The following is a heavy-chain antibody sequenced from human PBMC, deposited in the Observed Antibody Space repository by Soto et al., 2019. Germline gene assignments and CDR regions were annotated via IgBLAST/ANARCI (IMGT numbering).Heavy chain of an antibody. CDR2: IYYSGGT. V-gene: IGHV4-61*01. CDR3: PRAPTGYYWSYYYYGMDV. Sequence: SETLSLTCTVSGGSVSSGSYYWSWIRQPPGKGLEWIGYIYYSGGTNYNPSLKSRVTISVDTSKNQFSLKLSSVTAADTAVYYCPRAPTGYYWSYYYYGMDVWGQGTTVTVSS. CDR1: GGSVSSGSYY. J-gene: IGHJ6*02. D-gene: IGHD3-9*01.